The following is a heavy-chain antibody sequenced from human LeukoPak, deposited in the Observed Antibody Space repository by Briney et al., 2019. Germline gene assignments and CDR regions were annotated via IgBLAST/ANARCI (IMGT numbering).Heavy chain of an antibody. Sequence: SETLSLTCAVYGGSFSGYYWSWIRQPPGKGLEWIGEINRSGSTNYNPSLKSRVTISVDTSKNQFSLKLSSVTAADTAVYYCARGLIDYDSSGYYYGSNYLYFDYWGQGTLVTVSS. J-gene: IGHJ4*02. V-gene: IGHV4-34*01. CDR2: INRSGST. CDR3: ARGLIDYDSSGYYYGSNYLYFDY. D-gene: IGHD3-22*01. CDR1: GGSFSGYY.